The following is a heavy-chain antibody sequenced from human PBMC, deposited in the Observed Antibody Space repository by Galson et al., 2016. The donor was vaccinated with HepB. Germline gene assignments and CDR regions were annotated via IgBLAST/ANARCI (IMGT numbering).Heavy chain of an antibody. CDR1: GFIFSDDW. Sequence: SLRLSCAASGFIFSDDWMHWVRQTAGRGPVYISHINEDGSETSYADSVKGRFTISRDNAKNTVSLQMNGLRVDDTAVYYCAKGGPEGTGTLDAWGQGALVVVSS. D-gene: IGHD1-1*01. CDR2: INEDGSET. CDR3: AKGGPEGTGTLDA. V-gene: IGHV3-74*01. J-gene: IGHJ5*02.